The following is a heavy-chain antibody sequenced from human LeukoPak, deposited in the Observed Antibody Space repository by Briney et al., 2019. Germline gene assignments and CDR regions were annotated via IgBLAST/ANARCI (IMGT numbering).Heavy chain of an antibody. Sequence: GGSLRLSCAASGFTVSSNYMSWVRQAPGKGLEWVSVIYSGGSTYYADSVKGRFTISRDNSKNTLYLQMNSLRAEDTAVYYCAREGDDYVWGSYRSGYWGQGTLVTVSS. CDR2: IYSGGST. CDR3: AREGDDYVWGSYRSGY. D-gene: IGHD3-16*02. V-gene: IGHV3-53*01. J-gene: IGHJ4*02. CDR1: GFTVSSNY.